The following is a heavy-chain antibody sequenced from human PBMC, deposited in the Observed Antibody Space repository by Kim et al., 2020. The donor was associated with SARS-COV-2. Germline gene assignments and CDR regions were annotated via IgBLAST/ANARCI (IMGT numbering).Heavy chain of an antibody. CDR2: IKSQSNAATT. CDR1: GFTFTHAW. J-gene: IGHJ6*03. CDR3: TLTPWMWTDIQFDYDLVV. V-gene: IGHV3-15*01. Sequence: GGSLRLSCAASGFTFTHAWMSWLRQAPGRGLEWVARIKSQSNAATTDYAAPVKDRFTISRDDTENTLYLQMNSLKTDDTGVYYCTLTPWMWTDIQFDYDLVVWGQGTRVTVSS. D-gene: IGHD2-21*02.